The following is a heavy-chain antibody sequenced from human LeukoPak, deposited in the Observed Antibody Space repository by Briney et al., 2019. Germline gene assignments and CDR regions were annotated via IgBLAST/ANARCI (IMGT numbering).Heavy chain of an antibody. CDR3: AKRVRYGSGNYYFDY. J-gene: IGHJ4*02. CDR2: ISYDGSNK. Sequence: PGGSLRLSCAASGFTFSSYAMHWVRQAPGKGLEWVAVISYDGSNKYYADSVKGRFTISRDNSKNTLYLQMNSLRVDDTAVYYCAKRVRYGSGNYYFDYWGQGTLVTVSS. D-gene: IGHD3-10*01. V-gene: IGHV3-30*04. CDR1: GFTFSSYA.